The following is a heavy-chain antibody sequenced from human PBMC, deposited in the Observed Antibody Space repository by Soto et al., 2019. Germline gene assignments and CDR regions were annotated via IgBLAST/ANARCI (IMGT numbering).Heavy chain of an antibody. J-gene: IGHJ4*02. Sequence: VQLLESGGGLVQPGGSLRHSCAASGFTFSSYAMSWVRQAPGKGLEWVSAISGSDGSTYYADSVKGRFTVSRDNSKNTLYLQMNSLRAEDTAVYYCAKLPPHDFWSGYPYFDYWGQGTLVTVSP. D-gene: IGHD3-3*01. CDR3: AKLPPHDFWSGYPYFDY. V-gene: IGHV3-23*01. CDR2: ISGSDGST. CDR1: GFTFSSYA.